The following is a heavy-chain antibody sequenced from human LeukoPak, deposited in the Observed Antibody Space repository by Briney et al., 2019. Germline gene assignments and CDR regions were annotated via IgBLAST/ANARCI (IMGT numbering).Heavy chain of an antibody. CDR3: ARGANILEILRYFDWLLPHFDC. J-gene: IGHJ4*02. CDR2: IYSGGST. Sequence: GGSLRLSCAASGFTVSSNYMSWVRQAPGKGLEWVSVIYSGGSTYYADSVKGRFTISRDNSKNTLYLQMNSLRAEDTAVYYCARGANILEILRYFDWLLPHFDCWGQGTLVTVSS. V-gene: IGHV3-53*05. D-gene: IGHD3-9*01. CDR1: GFTVSSNY.